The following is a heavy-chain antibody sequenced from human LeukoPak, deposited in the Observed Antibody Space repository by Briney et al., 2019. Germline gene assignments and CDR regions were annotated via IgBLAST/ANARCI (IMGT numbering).Heavy chain of an antibody. V-gene: IGHV3-11*01. CDR2: ISSSGSTI. CDR3: ARVLPTNYYDSMALSTTYFDY. CDR1: GFTFSDYY. D-gene: IGHD3-22*01. J-gene: IGHJ4*02. Sequence: NAEGSLRLSCAASGFTFSDYYMSWICQAPGKGLEWVSYISSSGSTIYYADSVKGRFTISRDNAKNSLYLQMNSLRAEDTAVYYCARVLPTNYYDSMALSTTYFDYWGQGTLVTVSS.